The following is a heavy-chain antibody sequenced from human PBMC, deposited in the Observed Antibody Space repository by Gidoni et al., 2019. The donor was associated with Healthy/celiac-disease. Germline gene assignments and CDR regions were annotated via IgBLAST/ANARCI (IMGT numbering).Heavy chain of an antibody. J-gene: IGHJ6*03. V-gene: IGHV1-69*06. CDR3: ARDGSDYDFWSGYWRYYMDV. Sequence: QVQLVQSGAEVKKPGSSVKVSCQASGGTFSSYAISWVRQAPGQGLEWMGGIIPIFGTANYAQKCQGRVTITADKSTSTAYMELSSLRSEDTAVYYCARDGSDYDFWSGYWRYYMDVWGKGTTVTVSS. D-gene: IGHD3-3*01. CDR2: IIPIFGTA. CDR1: GGTFSSYA.